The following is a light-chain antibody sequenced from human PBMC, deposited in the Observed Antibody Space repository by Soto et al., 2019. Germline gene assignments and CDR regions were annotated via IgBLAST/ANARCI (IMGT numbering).Light chain of an antibody. V-gene: IGLV2-8*01. J-gene: IGLJ2*01. CDR3: NSYAGSNNLHVV. CDR2: EVS. CDR1: SSDVGGYKY. Sequence: QSALTQPPSASGSPGQSVTISCTGTSSDVGGYKYVSWYQQHPGKAPKLMIYEVSKRPSGVPDRFSGSKSGNTASLTVSGLQAEDEADYYCNSYAGSNNLHVVFGGGTTLTVL.